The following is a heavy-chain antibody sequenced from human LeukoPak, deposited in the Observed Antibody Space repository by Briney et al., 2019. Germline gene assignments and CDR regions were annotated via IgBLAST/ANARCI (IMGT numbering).Heavy chain of an antibody. CDR3: AKKLAWGGYFPFDY. CDR2: ISGSGGST. CDR1: GFTFSSYA. D-gene: IGHD3-3*01. Sequence: RPGGSLRLSCAASGFTFSSYAMSWVRQAPGKGLEWVSAISGSGGSTYYADSVKGRFTISRDNSKNTLYLQMNSLRAEDTAVYYCAKKLAWGGYFPFDYWGQGTLVTVSS. J-gene: IGHJ4*02. V-gene: IGHV3-23*01.